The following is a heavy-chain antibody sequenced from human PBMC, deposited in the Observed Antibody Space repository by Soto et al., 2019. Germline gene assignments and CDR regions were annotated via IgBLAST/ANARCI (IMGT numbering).Heavy chain of an antibody. Sequence: EVQLVESGGALVHPGESLRLSCAASGFIFSTFDIHWVRQAPGKGLEWVSGIGTLSDAVYAASVQGRFTISRQNDKNSVYLQMNSLRDGDTAVYYCARGRSFSYDSTPPPRFDPRGQGTLVIVSS. D-gene: IGHD3-22*01. CDR1: GFIFSTFD. J-gene: IGHJ5*02. CDR2: IGTLSDA. CDR3: ARGRSFSYDSTPPPRFDP. V-gene: IGHV3-13*01.